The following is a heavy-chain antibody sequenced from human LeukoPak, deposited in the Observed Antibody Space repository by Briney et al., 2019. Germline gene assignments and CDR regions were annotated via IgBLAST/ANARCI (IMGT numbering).Heavy chain of an antibody. Sequence: SQTLSLTCTVSGGSISSGGYYWSWIRQPPGKGLEWIGYIYHSGSTYYNPSLKSRVTISVDRSKNQFSLKLSSVTAADTAVYYCARAQLGAARPSPFDYWGQGTLVTVSS. CDR2: IYHSGST. CDR3: ARAQLGAARPSPFDY. D-gene: IGHD6-6*01. J-gene: IGHJ4*02. V-gene: IGHV4-30-2*01. CDR1: GGSISSGGYY.